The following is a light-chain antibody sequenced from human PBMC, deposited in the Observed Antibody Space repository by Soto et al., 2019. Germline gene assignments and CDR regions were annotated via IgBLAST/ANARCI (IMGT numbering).Light chain of an antibody. V-gene: IGKV2-28*01. CDR2: LGS. CDR1: QSLLHSNGYNY. Sequence: DIVMTQSPLSLPVTPGEPASISCRSSQSLLHSNGYNYLDWYLQKPGQSPQLLIYLGSNRASGVPDRFSGSGSGTDFTLTISRVEGEDVGVYYCMQDLQTPITFGQGTRLEIK. CDR3: MQDLQTPIT. J-gene: IGKJ5*01.